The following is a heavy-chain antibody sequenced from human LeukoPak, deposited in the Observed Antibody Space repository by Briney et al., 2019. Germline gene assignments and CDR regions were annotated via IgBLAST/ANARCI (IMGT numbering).Heavy chain of an antibody. J-gene: IGHJ6*03. CDR2: INPSGGST. CDR1: GYTFTSYY. Sequence: ASVKVSCKASGYTFTSYYMHWVRQAPGQGLEWMGIINPSGGSTSYAQKFQGRVTMTRDTSTSTVYMELSSPRSEDTAVYYCARDRGGDYGRGRYYYYYMDVWGKGTTVTVSS. V-gene: IGHV1-46*01. CDR3: ARDRGGDYGRGRYYYYYMDV. D-gene: IGHD4-17*01.